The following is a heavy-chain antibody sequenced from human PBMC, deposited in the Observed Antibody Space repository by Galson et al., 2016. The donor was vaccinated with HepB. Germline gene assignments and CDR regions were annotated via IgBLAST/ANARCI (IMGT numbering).Heavy chain of an antibody. D-gene: IGHD1-1*01. CDR1: GFTFNTYA. CDR3: AKGRTGTTGPVEY. J-gene: IGHJ4*02. CDR2: LSASGGAT. Sequence: SLRLSCAASGFTFNTYAMSWVRQAPGKGLEWVSTLSASGGATYYSDSVKGRFTISRDNSKNTLYLQMNSLRDEDTAVYYCAKGRTGTTGPVEYRGQGTLVTVSS. V-gene: IGHV3-23*01.